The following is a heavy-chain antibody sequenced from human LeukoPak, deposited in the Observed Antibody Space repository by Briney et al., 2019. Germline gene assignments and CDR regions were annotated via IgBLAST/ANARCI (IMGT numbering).Heavy chain of an antibody. CDR3: ARLWFGIKGDYFDY. J-gene: IGHJ4*02. D-gene: IGHD3-10*01. Sequence: SETLSLTCTVSGGSISSSSYYWGWIRQPPGKGLEWTGSIYYSGSTYYNPSLKSRVTISVDTSKNQFSLKLSSVTAADTAVYYCARLWFGIKGDYFDYWGQGTLVSVSS. CDR1: GGSISSSSYY. V-gene: IGHV4-39*01. CDR2: IYYSGST.